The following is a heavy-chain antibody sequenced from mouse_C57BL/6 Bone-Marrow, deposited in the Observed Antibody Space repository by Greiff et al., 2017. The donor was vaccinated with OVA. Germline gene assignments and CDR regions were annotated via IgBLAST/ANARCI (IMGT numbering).Heavy chain of an antibody. CDR1: GFTFSDYG. CDR3: ARLPYSNYAMDY. CDR2: ISNLAYSI. J-gene: IGHJ4*01. D-gene: IGHD2-5*01. V-gene: IGHV5-15*01. Sequence: DVMLVESGGGLVQPGGSLKLSCAASGFTFSDYGMAWVRQAPRKGPEWVAFISNLAYSIYYADTVTGRFTISRENAKNTLYLEMSSLRSEDTAMYYCARLPYSNYAMDYWGQGTSVTVSS.